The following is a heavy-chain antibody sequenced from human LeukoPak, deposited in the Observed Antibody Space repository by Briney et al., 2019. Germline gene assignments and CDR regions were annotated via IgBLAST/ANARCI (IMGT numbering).Heavy chain of an antibody. Sequence: SETLSLTCTVSGGSMSPYHWGWIRQPPGKGLEWTGYIYYSGSTNYNPSLKSRVTISVDPSNNQFSLKLSSVTAADTAIYYCARAVSGRFDYWGQGTLVTVSS. CDR1: GGSMSPYH. CDR2: IYYSGST. V-gene: IGHV4-59*08. D-gene: IGHD6-19*01. J-gene: IGHJ4*02. CDR3: ARAVSGRFDY.